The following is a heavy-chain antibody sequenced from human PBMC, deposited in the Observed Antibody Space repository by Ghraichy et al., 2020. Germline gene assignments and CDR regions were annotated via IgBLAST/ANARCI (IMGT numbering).Heavy chain of an antibody. J-gene: IGHJ4*02. Sequence: ESLNISCAASGFIFSGYWMSWVRQAPGKGLEWVANIKKDGSEKYYVDSVKGRFTISRDNAKNSLYLQMNSLRAEDTAVYYCARDLGGGWYFDYWGQGALVTVSS. CDR3: ARDLGGGWYFDY. D-gene: IGHD6-19*01. CDR1: GFIFSGYW. V-gene: IGHV3-7*01. CDR2: IKKDGSEK.